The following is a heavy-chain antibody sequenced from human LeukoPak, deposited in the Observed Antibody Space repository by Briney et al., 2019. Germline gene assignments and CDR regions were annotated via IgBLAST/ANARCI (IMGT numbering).Heavy chain of an antibody. J-gene: IGHJ4*02. CDR2: INHSGST. CDR3: ARGGTSEPGIAVAGRPRFDY. V-gene: IGHV4-34*01. D-gene: IGHD6-19*01. CDR1: GGSFSGYY. Sequence: SETLSLTCAVYGGSFSGYYWSWIRQPPGKGLEWIGEINHSGSTNYNPSLKSRVTISVDTSKNQFSLKLSSVTAADTAVYYSARGGTSEPGIAVAGRPRFDYWGQGTLVTVSS.